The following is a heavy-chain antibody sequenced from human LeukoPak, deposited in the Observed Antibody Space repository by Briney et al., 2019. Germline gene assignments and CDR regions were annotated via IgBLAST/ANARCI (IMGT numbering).Heavy chain of an antibody. J-gene: IGHJ5*02. CDR1: GFTFTDYY. CDR3: ARGSDLGYYYGSALPNWFDP. V-gene: IGHV1-2*02. CDR2: INPKSGGT. Sequence: ASVKVSCKASGFTFTDYYMHWVRLAPGQGLEWMGWINPKSGGTNYAQKFQGRVTMTRDTSISTAYMELSRLRSDDTAVYYCARGSDLGYYYGSALPNWFDPWGQGTLVTVSS. D-gene: IGHD3-10*01.